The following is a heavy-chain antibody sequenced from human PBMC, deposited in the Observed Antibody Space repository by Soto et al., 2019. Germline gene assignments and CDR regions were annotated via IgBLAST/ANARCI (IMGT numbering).Heavy chain of an antibody. CDR2: ISSSSSYI. Sequence: GGSLRLSCAASGFTFSSYSMNWVRQAPGKGLEWVSSISSSSSYIYYADSVKGRFTISRDNAKNSLYLQMNSLRAEDTAVYYCARGIAAAGHQYFDYWGQGTLVTVSS. D-gene: IGHD6-13*01. CDR1: GFTFSSYS. V-gene: IGHV3-21*01. J-gene: IGHJ4*02. CDR3: ARGIAAAGHQYFDY.